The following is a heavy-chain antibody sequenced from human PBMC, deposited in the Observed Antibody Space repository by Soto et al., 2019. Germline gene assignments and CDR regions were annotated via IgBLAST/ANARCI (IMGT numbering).Heavy chain of an antibody. CDR3: AKDRSWNDALYYCDY. CDR2: ISYDGSDK. CDR1: GFTFRSYG. Sequence: LRLSCAASGFTFRSYGMHWVRQAPGKGLEWVAHISYDGSDKYYADSVKGRFSMSRDNSKSTLFLQMNSLRPEDTAVYYCAKDRSWNDALYYCDYWGQGTLVTVSS. V-gene: IGHV3-30*18. J-gene: IGHJ4*02. D-gene: IGHD1-1*01.